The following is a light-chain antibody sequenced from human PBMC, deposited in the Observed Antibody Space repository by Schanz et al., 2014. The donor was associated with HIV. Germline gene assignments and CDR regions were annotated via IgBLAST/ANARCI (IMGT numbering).Light chain of an antibody. J-gene: IGLJ2*01. CDR2: EVS. CDR1: SSDIGHYNY. CDR3: AAWDDSLSGRVV. V-gene: IGLV2-14*01. Sequence: QSALTQPASVSGSPGQSITISCTGTSSDIGHYNYVSWYQQHPGKAPKLMIYEVSKRPSGVPDRFSGSKSGNTASLTISGLQPEDEADYYCAAWDDSLSGRVVFGGGTKLTVL.